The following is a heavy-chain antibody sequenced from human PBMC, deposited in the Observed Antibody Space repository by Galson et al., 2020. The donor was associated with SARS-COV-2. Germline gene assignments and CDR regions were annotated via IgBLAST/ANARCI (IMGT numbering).Heavy chain of an antibody. CDR2: ISYDGSNK. CDR3: AKSLLQWELALFDY. Sequence: GESLKISCAASGFTFSSYGMHWVRQAPGKGLEWVAVISYDGSNKYYADSVKGRFTISRDNSKNTLYLQMNSLRAEDTAVYYCAKSLLQWELALFDYWGQGTLVTVSS. J-gene: IGHJ4*02. D-gene: IGHD1-26*01. V-gene: IGHV3-30*18. CDR1: GFTFSSYG.